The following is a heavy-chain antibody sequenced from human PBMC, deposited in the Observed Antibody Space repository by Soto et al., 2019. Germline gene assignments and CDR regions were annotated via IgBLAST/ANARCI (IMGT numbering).Heavy chain of an antibody. J-gene: IGHJ5*02. CDR3: ARANRPITMTYLNWFDP. V-gene: IGHV4-34*01. D-gene: IGHD3-22*01. Sequence: SETLSLTCDVYGGSFSGYIWTWIRQTPGKGLQWIGQINHSGSANYNPSLKSRVTISVDRSKNRFSLNLNSVTAADTAVYYCARANRPITMTYLNWFDPWGQGTLVTVSS. CDR1: GGSFSGYI. CDR2: INHSGSA.